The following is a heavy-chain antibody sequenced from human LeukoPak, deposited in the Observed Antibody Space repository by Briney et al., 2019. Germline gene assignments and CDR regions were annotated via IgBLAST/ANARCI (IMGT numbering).Heavy chain of an antibody. CDR2: ISYNGSDK. D-gene: IGHD5-12*01. CDR1: GFSFSYYS. J-gene: IGHJ4*02. CDR3: ARVQIELATIYSPVFIYSDY. Sequence: GRSLRLSCAASGFSFSYYSMHWVRQAPGKGLEWVAVISYNGSDKYYADSVKGRFTMSRDNSKNTLYLRMNSLRIEDTAIYYCARVQIELATIYSPVFIYSDYWGQGTLVTVSS. V-gene: IGHV3-30-3*01.